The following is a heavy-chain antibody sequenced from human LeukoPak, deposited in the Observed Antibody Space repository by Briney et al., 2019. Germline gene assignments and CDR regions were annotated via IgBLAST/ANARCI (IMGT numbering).Heavy chain of an antibody. CDR2: INPNSGGT. Sequence: ASVKVSCKASGYTFTGYYMHWVRQAPGQGLEWMGWINPNSGGTNYAQKFQGRVTMTRDTSISTAYMELSRLRSDDTAVYYCARSPSSSGYAFDYWSQGTLVTVSS. J-gene: IGHJ4*02. CDR3: ARSPSSSGYAFDY. V-gene: IGHV1-2*02. CDR1: GYTFTGYY. D-gene: IGHD3-22*01.